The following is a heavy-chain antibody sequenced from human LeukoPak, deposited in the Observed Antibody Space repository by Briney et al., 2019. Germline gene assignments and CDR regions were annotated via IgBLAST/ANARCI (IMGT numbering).Heavy chain of an antibody. CDR2: IIPILGIA. Sequence: SVKVSCKASGGTFSSYAISWVRQAPGQGLEWMGRIIPILGIANYAQKFQGRVTITADKSTSTAYMELRSLRSDDTAVYYCAREPSAAGAVSWGQGTLVTVSS. V-gene: IGHV1-69*04. CDR3: AREPSAAGAVS. D-gene: IGHD6-13*01. J-gene: IGHJ4*02. CDR1: GGTFSSYA.